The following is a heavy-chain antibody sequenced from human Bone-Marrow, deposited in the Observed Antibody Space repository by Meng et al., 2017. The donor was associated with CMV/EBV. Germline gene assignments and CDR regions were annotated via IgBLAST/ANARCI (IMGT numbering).Heavy chain of an antibody. V-gene: IGHV4-61*01. CDR3: ARVSGWGFDP. D-gene: IGHD1-26*01. CDR2: IYYSGST. CDR1: RDSVSSASHY. Sequence: SETLSLTCTVSRDSVSSASHYWSWIRQPPGRGLEWIGYIYYSGSTIFHPSLKSRVTMSLDASKNQFSLNLASVTAADTAVYYCARVSGWGFDPWGQGTLVTVSS. J-gene: IGHJ5*02.